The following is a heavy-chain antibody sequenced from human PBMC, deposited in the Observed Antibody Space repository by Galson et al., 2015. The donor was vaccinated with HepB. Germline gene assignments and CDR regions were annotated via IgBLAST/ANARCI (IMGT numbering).Heavy chain of an antibody. Sequence: QSGAEVKKPGESLKISCKGSGYSFTSYWIGWVRQMPGKGLEWMGLIYPGDSDTRYSPSLQGQVTISADKAISTAYLQWTSLKASDTAMNYCARPGTAPYSFDYWGQGTLVTVSS. J-gene: IGHJ4*02. D-gene: IGHD1-14*01. CDR1: GYSFTSYW. CDR2: IYPGDSDT. V-gene: IGHV5-51*03. CDR3: ARPGTAPYSFDY.